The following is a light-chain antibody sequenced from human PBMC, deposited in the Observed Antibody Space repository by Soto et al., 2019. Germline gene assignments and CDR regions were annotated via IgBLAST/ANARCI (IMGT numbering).Light chain of an antibody. CDR2: DVS. V-gene: IGKV3-11*01. CDR3: QQYGSSLT. Sequence: EAVLTQSPATLSLSPGERATLSCRASESVRDELGWYQQKPGQAPRLLIYDVSIRATGVPARFSGSGSGTDFTLTISSLEPEDFAVYYCQQYGSSLTVGQGTRREIK. J-gene: IGKJ5*01. CDR1: ESVRDE.